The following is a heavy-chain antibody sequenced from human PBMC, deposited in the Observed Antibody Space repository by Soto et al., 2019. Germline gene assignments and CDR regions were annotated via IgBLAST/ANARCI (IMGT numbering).Heavy chain of an antibody. V-gene: IGHV1-18*01. J-gene: IGHJ4*02. CDR2: ISAYNGNT. Sequence: QVQLVQSGAEVKKPGASVKVSCKASGYTFTSYGISWVRQAPGQGLEWMGWISAYNGNTNYAQKLQGRVTMTTDTSTSTAYMELRSLRSDDTAVYYCARDRVRYCSGGSCLPDYWGQGTLVTVSS. D-gene: IGHD2-15*01. CDR1: GYTFTSYG. CDR3: ARDRVRYCSGGSCLPDY.